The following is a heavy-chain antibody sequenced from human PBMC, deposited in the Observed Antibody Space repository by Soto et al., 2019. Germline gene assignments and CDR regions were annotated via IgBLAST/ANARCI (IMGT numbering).Heavy chain of an antibody. V-gene: IGHV1-69*19. CDR3: AREVQVHTPAFVY. J-gene: IGHJ4*02. CDR2: ISPMFSAA. CDR1: GGTFNTYA. Sequence: QVQLVQSGAEMKKPGSSVKVSCQSSGGTFNTYAMNWVRQAPGQGPEWMGDISPMFSAANYAPKFQGRGTITADESTGTSYMQLSSLTSEDTALYFCAREVQVHTPAFVYWGQGTLVTVSS. D-gene: IGHD3-10*01.